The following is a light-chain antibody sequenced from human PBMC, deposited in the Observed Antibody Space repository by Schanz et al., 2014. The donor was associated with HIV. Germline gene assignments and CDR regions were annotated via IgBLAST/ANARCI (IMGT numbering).Light chain of an antibody. V-gene: IGLV1-44*01. CDR2: ANN. J-gene: IGLJ2*01. CDR1: TSNIGSNH. Sequence: QSVLTQPPSASGTPGQRVTISCSGSTSNIGSNHVDWYQQLPGTAPRLLIQANNQRPSGVPDRFSGSKSGTSASLAISGLQSEDEADYYCAAWDDSLNVVLFGGGTKLTVL. CDR3: AAWDDSLNVVL.